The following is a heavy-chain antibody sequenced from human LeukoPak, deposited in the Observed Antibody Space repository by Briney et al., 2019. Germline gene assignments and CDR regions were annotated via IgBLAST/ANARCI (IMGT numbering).Heavy chain of an antibody. Sequence: PSETLSLTCTVSGASISSSSYYWGWIRQPPGKGLEWIGSIYYSGSTYYNPSLKSRVTISVDTSKNQFSLKLSSVTAADTAVYYCARRSYSSSEYFDYWGQGTLVTVSS. V-gene: IGHV4-39*01. CDR1: GASISSSSYY. J-gene: IGHJ4*02. CDR2: IYYSGST. CDR3: ARRSYSSSEYFDY. D-gene: IGHD6-6*01.